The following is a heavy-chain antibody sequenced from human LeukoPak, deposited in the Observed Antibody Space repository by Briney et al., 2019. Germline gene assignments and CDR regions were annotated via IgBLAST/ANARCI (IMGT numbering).Heavy chain of an antibody. CDR3: ARDPKYYYGSGSYP. D-gene: IGHD3-10*01. V-gene: IGHV1-69*06. J-gene: IGHJ5*02. CDR1: GGTFSSYA. Sequence: SVKVSCKASGGTFSSYAISWVRQAPGQGLEWMGGIIPIFGTANYAQKFQGRVTITADKSTSTAYMELSSLRSEDTAVYYCARDPKYYYGSGSYPWGQGTLVTVSS. CDR2: IIPIFGTA.